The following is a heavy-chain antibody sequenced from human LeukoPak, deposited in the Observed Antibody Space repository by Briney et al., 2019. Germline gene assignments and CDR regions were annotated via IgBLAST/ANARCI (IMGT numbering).Heavy chain of an antibody. CDR2: IYYSGST. J-gene: IGHJ6*02. V-gene: IGHV4-59*01. D-gene: IGHD5-18*01. CDR3: AREMGYSYGPGGYYYYGMDV. CDR1: GGSISSYY. Sequence: SETLSLTCTVSGGSISSYYWSWIRQPPGKGLEWIGYIYYSGSTNYHPSLKSRVTISVDTSKNQFSLKLSSVTAADTAVYYCAREMGYSYGPGGYYYYGMDVWGQGTTVTVSS.